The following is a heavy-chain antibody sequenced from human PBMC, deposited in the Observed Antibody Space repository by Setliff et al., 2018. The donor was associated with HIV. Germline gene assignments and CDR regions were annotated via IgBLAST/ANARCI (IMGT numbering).Heavy chain of an antibody. CDR1: GGSIRTGAYY. Sequence: PSETLSLTCTVSGGSIRTGAYYWGWIRHPPGKALEWIWSIYYDGRTFYKPSLKSRLTISVDTSKNQFSLSLNSVTAADTAVYFCARGGAVSADFDSWGQGTLVTVSS. CDR2: IYYDGRT. V-gene: IGHV4-39*07. D-gene: IGHD3-16*01. J-gene: IGHJ5*01. CDR3: ARGGAVSADFDS.